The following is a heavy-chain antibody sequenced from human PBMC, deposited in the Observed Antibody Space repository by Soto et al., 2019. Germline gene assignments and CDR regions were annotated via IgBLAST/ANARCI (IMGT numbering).Heavy chain of an antibody. V-gene: IGHV3-74*01. CDR3: PRDGGDYYNAFDF. J-gene: IGHJ3*01. CDR1: GFTFSSYW. CDR2: INSDGSST. Sequence: EVQLVESGGGLVQPGGSLRLSCAASGFTFSSYWMHWVRQAPGKGLVWVSRINSDGSSTCYADSVKGRYTITKDNAKITLCLQGTRLGAADTAVYYGPRDGGDYYNAFDFWSQGTMVTVAA. D-gene: IGHD2-21*02.